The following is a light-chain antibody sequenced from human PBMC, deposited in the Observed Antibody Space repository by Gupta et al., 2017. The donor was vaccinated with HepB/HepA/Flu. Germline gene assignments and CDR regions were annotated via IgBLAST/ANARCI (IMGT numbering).Light chain of an antibody. J-gene: IGLJ3*02. CDR1: NIGSKS. V-gene: IGLV3-21*04. CDR2: YDS. CDR3: QVWDGSSDIRV. Sequence: SSVLTQPPSLSVAPGPTARVTCGGNNIGSKSVHWYQQKPGQAPVLVIYYDSDRPSGIPERFSGSNSGDTATLTISRVEAGDEADYSCQVWDGSSDIRVFGGGTKLTVL.